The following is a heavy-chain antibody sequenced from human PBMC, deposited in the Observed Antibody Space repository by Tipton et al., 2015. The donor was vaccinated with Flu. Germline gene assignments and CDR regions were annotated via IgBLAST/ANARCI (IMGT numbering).Heavy chain of an antibody. Sequence: TLSLTCTVSGGSISGYYWSWIRQPPGKGLEWIGFIYNSVKTDYNPSLGSRVTISPDTSRNQFSLKLSSVTAAGTAIYYCARGRVAAAGPGAGWFDPWGQGTLVTVSS. V-gene: IGHV4-59*01. J-gene: IGHJ5*02. CDR2: IYNSVKT. CDR1: GGSISGYY. D-gene: IGHD6-13*01. CDR3: ARGRVAAAGPGAGWFDP.